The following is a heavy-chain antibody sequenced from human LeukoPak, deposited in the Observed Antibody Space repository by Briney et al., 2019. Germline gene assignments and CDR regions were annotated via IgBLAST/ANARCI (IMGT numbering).Heavy chain of an antibody. V-gene: IGHV4-39*07. D-gene: IGHD2-2*02. J-gene: IGHJ5*02. Sequence: SETLSLTCTVSGGSISSSSYYWSWIRQPPGKGLEWIGSIYYSGNTHYNPSLKSRVLISVDTSKNQFSLILTSVNAADTAVYYCARDREKGWCTSTICYIVGPLDPWGQGTLVTVSS. CDR3: ARDREKGWCTSTICYIVGPLDP. CDR1: GGSISSSSYY. CDR2: IYYSGNT.